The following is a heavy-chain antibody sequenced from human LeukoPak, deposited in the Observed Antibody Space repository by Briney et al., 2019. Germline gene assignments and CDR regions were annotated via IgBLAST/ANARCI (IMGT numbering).Heavy chain of an antibody. Sequence: PSQTLSLTCTVSGGSISRGGYYWSWIRQHPGKGLEWIGYIYYSGSTYYNPSLKSRVTISVDTSKNQFSLKLTSVTAAATAVYYCAKERAPYYDILTGPYFDYWGQGTLVTVSS. CDR1: GGSISRGGYY. D-gene: IGHD3-9*01. J-gene: IGHJ4*02. CDR3: AKERAPYYDILTGPYFDY. V-gene: IGHV4-31*03. CDR2: IYYSGST.